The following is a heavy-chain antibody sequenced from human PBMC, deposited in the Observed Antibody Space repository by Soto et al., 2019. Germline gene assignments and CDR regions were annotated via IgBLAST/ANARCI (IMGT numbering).Heavy chain of an antibody. CDR3: ARGGLYSSGYTFDY. J-gene: IGHJ4*02. Sequence: SLTMSVTCCLNGGSCGAYYLSWLRQTPGKGLEWIGEMKHIGTPNYNPSLRSRVTISVDTSKNQFSLTLKYVTSADTGIYYCARGGLYSSGYTFDYWGQGHLVTVSS. D-gene: IGHD5-18*01. CDR1: GGSCGAYY. CDR2: MKHIGTP. V-gene: IGHV4-34*01.